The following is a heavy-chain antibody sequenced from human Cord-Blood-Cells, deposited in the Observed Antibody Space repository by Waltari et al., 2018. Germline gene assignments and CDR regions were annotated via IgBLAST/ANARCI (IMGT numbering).Heavy chain of an antibody. Sequence: QVQLVQSGAAVKKPGAQVKVSCKASGYTFTGYYMHWVRPAPGQVLEWMGLINPNSGGTNYAQKFQGWVTMTRDTSISTAYMELSRLRSDDTAVYYCARRIAGGRAFDIWGQGTMVTVSS. CDR1: GYTFTGYY. CDR3: ARRIAGGRAFDI. J-gene: IGHJ3*02. D-gene: IGHD1-26*01. CDR2: INPNSGGT. V-gene: IGHV1-2*04.